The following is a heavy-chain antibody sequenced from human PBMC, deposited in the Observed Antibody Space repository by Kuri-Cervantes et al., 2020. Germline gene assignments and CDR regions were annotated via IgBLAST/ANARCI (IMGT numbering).Heavy chain of an antibody. J-gene: IGHJ2*01. CDR1: GFNLRSYA. Sequence: GGSLRLSCAASGFNLRSYAMHWVRQAPGKGLEWVAALSYDGSNKYYADSVKGRFTISRDTSKNTLYLQMNSLRAEDTAVYYCARDPIDQLLSSKDWYFDLWGRGTLVTVSS. D-gene: IGHD2-2*01. V-gene: IGHV3-30-3*01. CDR2: LSYDGSNK. CDR3: ARDPIDQLLSSKDWYFDL.